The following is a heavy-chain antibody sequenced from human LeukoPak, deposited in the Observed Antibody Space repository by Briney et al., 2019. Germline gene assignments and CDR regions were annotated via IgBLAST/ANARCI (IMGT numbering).Heavy chain of an antibody. D-gene: IGHD3-3*01. CDR1: GYSFTSYW. V-gene: IGHV5-51*01. CDR2: IYPGDSDT. J-gene: IGHJ4*02. Sequence: PGESLKISCKGSGYSFTSYWIGWVRRMPGKGLEWMGIIYPGDSDTRYSPSFQGQVTISAAQSISTAYMQWSSLKASDTAMYYCARGPKYDFWSGYPYYFDYWGQGTLVTVSS. CDR3: ARGPKYDFWSGYPYYFDY.